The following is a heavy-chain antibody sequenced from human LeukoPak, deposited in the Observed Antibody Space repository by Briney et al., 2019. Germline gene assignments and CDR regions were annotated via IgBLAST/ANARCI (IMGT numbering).Heavy chain of an antibody. CDR1: GFTFTSYA. CDR3: ARGPQYCSSTSCLSRNFDC. J-gene: IGHJ4*02. V-gene: IGHV3-21*01. CDR2: ISSSSSYI. D-gene: IGHD2-2*01. Sequence: GGSLRLSCAASGFTFTSYAMNWVRQAPGKGLEWVSSISSSSSYIYYADSVKGRFTISRDNAKNSLYLQMDSLRAEDTAVFYCARGPQYCSSTSCLSRNFDCWGQGTLVTVSS.